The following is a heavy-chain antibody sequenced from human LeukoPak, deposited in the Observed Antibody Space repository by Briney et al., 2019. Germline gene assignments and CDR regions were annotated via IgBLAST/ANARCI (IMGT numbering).Heavy chain of an antibody. Sequence: GGSLRLSCAASGFTFSSYAMHWVRQAPGKGLEWVAVISYDGSNKYYADSVKGRFTISRDNSKNTVYLQMSSLRAEDTAVYYCANEIRPNDYWGQGTLVTVSS. V-gene: IGHV3-30-3*02. CDR3: ANEIRPNDY. CDR1: GFTFSSYA. D-gene: IGHD4-17*01. J-gene: IGHJ4*02. CDR2: ISYDGSNK.